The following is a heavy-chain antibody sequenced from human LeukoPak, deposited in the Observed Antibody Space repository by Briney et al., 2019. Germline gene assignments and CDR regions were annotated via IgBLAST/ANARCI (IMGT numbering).Heavy chain of an antibody. J-gene: IGHJ6*03. CDR1: GFTFSSYS. CDR2: ISSSSSYI. V-gene: IGHV3-21*01. Sequence: GGSLRLSCAASGFTFSSYSMSWVRQAPGKGLEWVSSISSSSSYIYYADSVKGRFTISRDNAKNSLYLQMNSLRAEDTAVYYCARGYGDSLYYYYYYMDVWGKGTTVTVSS. D-gene: IGHD4-17*01. CDR3: ARGYGDSLYYYYYYMDV.